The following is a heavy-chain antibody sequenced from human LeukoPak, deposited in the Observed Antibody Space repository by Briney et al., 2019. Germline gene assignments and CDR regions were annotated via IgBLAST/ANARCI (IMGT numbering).Heavy chain of an antibody. Sequence: GASVKVSCKASGYTFTGYYMHWVRQAPGQGLEWMGWINPNSGGTNYAQKFQGRVTMTRDTSISTAYMELSRLRSDDTAVYYCARDLRRRHYGDYSTGVDYWGQGTLVTVSS. CDR1: GYTFTGYY. J-gene: IGHJ4*02. CDR3: ARDLRRRHYGDYSTGVDY. V-gene: IGHV1-2*02. D-gene: IGHD4-17*01. CDR2: INPNSGGT.